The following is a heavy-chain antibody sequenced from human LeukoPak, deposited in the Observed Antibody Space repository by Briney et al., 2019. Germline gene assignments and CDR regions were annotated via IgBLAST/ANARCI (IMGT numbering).Heavy chain of an antibody. CDR1: GFTVSSNY. J-gene: IGHJ6*02. Sequence: GGSLRLSCAASGFTVSSNYMSWVRQAPGKGLEWVSVIYSGGSTYYAGSVKGRFTISRDNSKNTLYLQMNSLRAEDTAVYYCARDYYDSSGYNRYYGMDVWGQGTTVTVSS. D-gene: IGHD3-22*01. CDR3: ARDYYDSSGYNRYYGMDV. CDR2: IYSGGST. V-gene: IGHV3-66*02.